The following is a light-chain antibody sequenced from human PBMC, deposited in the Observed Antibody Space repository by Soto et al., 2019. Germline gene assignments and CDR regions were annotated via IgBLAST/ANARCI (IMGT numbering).Light chain of an antibody. CDR1: QRLVHSDGIAY. CDR2: KVS. CDR3: MQGTHWPIT. J-gene: IGKJ5*01. Sequence: DGEMAKSPRSLTVTLGKPASISCRTHQRLVHSDGIAYFSWFQQRPGRSPRRLIYKVSNRDSGFPARFSGSGSGTDFALKISRVEAEDVGVYYCMQGTHWPITFGQGTRLEIK. V-gene: IGKV2-30*02.